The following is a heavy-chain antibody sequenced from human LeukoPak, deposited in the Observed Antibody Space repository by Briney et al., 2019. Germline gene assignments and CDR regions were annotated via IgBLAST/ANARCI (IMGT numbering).Heavy chain of an antibody. V-gene: IGHV4-38-2*02. CDR2: TYHSGST. CDR1: GFSISSGYF. J-gene: IGHJ2*01. CDR3: ARLQRITMAGPDYWYFDL. Sequence: NTSETLSLTCTVSGFSISSGYFWGWIRQPPGKGLEWIGSTYHSGSTYYNPSLKSRVTISVDTSKTQFSLKMTSVTAADTAVYYCARLQRITMAGPDYWYFDLWGRGTLVTVSS. D-gene: IGHD3-10*01.